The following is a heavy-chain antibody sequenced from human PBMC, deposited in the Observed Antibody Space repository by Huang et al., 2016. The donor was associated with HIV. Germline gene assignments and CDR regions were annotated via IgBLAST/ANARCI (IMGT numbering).Heavy chain of an antibody. V-gene: IGHV3-21*01. CDR3: ASITAAGTLN. CDR2: ISSSSSYI. Sequence: EVQLVESGGGLVKPGGSLRLSCAASGFTFSSCSMNWVSQAPGKGLEWGSSISSSSSYIYYADSLKGRFTISRDNAKSSLYLQMNSLRAEDTAVYYCASITAAGTLNWGQGTLVTVSS. J-gene: IGHJ4*02. D-gene: IGHD6-13*01. CDR1: GFTFSSCS.